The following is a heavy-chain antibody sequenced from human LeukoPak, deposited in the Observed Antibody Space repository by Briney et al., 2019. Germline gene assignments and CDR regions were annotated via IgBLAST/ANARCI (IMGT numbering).Heavy chain of an antibody. CDR2: INPNSGGT. D-gene: IGHD2-2*01. V-gene: IGHV1-2*02. CDR1: GYTFTGYY. Sequence: ASVKVSCKASGYTFTGYYMHWVRQAPGQGLEWMGWINPNSGGTNYAQKFQGRVTMTRDTSISTAYMELSRLRSDDTAVHYCARDSCSSTSCYPYAFDIWGQGTMVTVSS. CDR3: ARDSCSSTSCYPYAFDI. J-gene: IGHJ3*02.